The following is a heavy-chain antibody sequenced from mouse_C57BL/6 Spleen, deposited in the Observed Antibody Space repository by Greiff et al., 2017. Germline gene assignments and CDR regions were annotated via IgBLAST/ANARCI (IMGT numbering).Heavy chain of an antibody. CDR1: GFTFSSYA. J-gene: IGHJ3*01. CDR3: AREDYSIRFAY. D-gene: IGHD2-5*01. Sequence: EVQGVESGGGLVKPGGSLKLSCAASGFTFSSYAMSWVRQTPEKRLEWVATISDGGSYTYYPDNVKGRFTISRDNAKNNLYLQMSHLKSEDTAMYYCAREDYSIRFAYWGQGTLVTVSA. CDR2: ISDGGSYT. V-gene: IGHV5-4*01.